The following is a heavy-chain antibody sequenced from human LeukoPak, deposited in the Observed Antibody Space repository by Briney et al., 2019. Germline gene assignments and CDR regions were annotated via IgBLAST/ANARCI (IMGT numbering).Heavy chain of an antibody. CDR1: GGSVSTISHF. CDR3: ARRDHTGRSHAWFDP. J-gene: IGHJ5*02. CDR2: LSDTGTT. Sequence: PSETLSLTCTVSGGSVSTISHFWAWVRQPPGKGLEWIVSLSDTGTTYYNPSLESRVTMSVDTSKNQFSLKLSSVTAADTAVYYCARRDHTGRSHAWFDPWGQGTLVTVSS. D-gene: IGHD1-14*01. V-gene: IGHV4-39*01.